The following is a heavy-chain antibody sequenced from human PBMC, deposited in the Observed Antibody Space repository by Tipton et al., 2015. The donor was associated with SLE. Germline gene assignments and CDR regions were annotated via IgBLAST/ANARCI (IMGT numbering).Heavy chain of an antibody. CDR1: GASISSGGYY. CDR3: ARATDWNLSPDV. Sequence: TLSLTCTVSGASISSGGYYWSWIRQHPGEGLEWIGYIYNSGSAHYNASLKSRLTISVDTSKNQFSLTLSSVTAADTAVYYCARATDWNLSPDVWGQGATVTVSS. D-gene: IGHD1-7*01. CDR2: IYNSGSA. V-gene: IGHV4-31*03. J-gene: IGHJ6*02.